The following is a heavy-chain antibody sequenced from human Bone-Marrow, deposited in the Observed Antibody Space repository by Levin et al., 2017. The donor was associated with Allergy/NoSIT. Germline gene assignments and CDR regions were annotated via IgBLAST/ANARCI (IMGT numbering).Heavy chain of an antibody. J-gene: IGHJ5*02. CDR1: GFTFSSYA. CDR3: AKTGNIVVVVAADWFDP. Sequence: PGGSLRLSCAASGFTFSSYAMSWVRQAPGKGLEWVSAISGSGGSTYYADSVKGRFTISRDNSKNTLYLQMNSLRAEDTAVYYCAKTGNIVVVVAADWFDPWGQGTLVTVSS. D-gene: IGHD2-15*01. V-gene: IGHV3-23*01. CDR2: ISGSGGST.